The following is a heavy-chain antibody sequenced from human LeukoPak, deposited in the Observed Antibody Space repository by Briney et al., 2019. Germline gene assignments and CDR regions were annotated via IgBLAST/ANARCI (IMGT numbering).Heavy chain of an antibody. J-gene: IGHJ4*02. CDR2: IRSSADAT. CDR3: ARDRLLWIAAHSFDY. D-gene: IGHD6-6*01. CDR1: GFTFSAYA. V-gene: IGHV3-23*01. Sequence: GGSLRLSCVASGFTFSAYAMTWVRQPPGKGLEWVSAIRSSADATYHADSVKGRFTISRDNSKNTLYLQMSSLRAEDTAVYYCARDRLLWIAAHSFDYWGQGTLVTVSS.